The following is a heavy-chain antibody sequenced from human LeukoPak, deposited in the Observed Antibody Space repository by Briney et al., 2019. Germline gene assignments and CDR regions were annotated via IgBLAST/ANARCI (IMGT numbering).Heavy chain of an antibody. V-gene: IGHV4-34*01. CDR3: AKGAGGFSYYNWFDP. CDR1: GGSFSGYY. CDR2: INHSGST. Sequence: TSSETLSLTCAVYGGSFSGYYWSWIRQPPGKGLEWIGEINHSGSTNYNPSLESRVTISVDTSKNQFSLKLASVTAADTAIYYCAKGAGGFSYYNWFDPWGQGTLVTVSS. J-gene: IGHJ5*02. D-gene: IGHD5-18*01.